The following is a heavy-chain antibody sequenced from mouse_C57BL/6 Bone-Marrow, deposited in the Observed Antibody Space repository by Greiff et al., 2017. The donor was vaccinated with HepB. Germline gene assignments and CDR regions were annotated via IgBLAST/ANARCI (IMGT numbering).Heavy chain of an antibody. V-gene: IGHV1-81*01. CDR1: GYTFTSYG. CDR2: IYPRSGNT. J-gene: IGHJ3*01. D-gene: IGHD1-1*01. Sequence: VQLQESGAELARPGASVKLSCKASGYTFTSYGISWVKQRTGQGLEWIGEIYPRSGNTYYNEKFKGKATLTADKSSSTAYMELRSLTSEDSAVYFCARSYYYGSSTEAYWGQGTLVTVSA. CDR3: ARSYYYGSSTEAY.